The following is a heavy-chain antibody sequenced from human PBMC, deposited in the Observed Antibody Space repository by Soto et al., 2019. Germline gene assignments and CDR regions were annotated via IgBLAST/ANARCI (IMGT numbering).Heavy chain of an antibody. Sequence: QVQLVQSGAEVKKPGSSVKVSCKASGGTFSSYAISWVRQAPGQGLEWMGGIIPIFGTANYAQKFQGRVTITADESTSTAYMELSSLRSEDTAVYYCARDYYYDSSGYYLGYFDYWGQGTLVTVSS. J-gene: IGHJ4*02. V-gene: IGHV1-69*01. CDR2: IIPIFGTA. D-gene: IGHD3-22*01. CDR3: ARDYYYDSSGYYLGYFDY. CDR1: GGTFSSYA.